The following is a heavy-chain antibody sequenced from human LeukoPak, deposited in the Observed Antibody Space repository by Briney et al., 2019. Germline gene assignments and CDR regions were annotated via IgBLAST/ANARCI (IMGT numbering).Heavy chain of an antibody. D-gene: IGHD5-24*01. CDR1: GFTFKNYA. CDR2: INESGGST. V-gene: IGHV3-23*01. Sequence: PGGSLRLSCAASGFTFKNYAMTWVRQAPGKGLEWVSNINESGGSTYYADSVKGRFTVSRDNSKNTLYLQMNSLRAEDTAVYYCAKDDSHLVGYIAFVYWGQGTLVTVSS. CDR3: AKDDSHLVGYIAFVY. J-gene: IGHJ4*02.